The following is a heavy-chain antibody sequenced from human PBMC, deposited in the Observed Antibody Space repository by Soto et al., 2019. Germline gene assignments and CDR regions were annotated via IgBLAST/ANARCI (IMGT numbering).Heavy chain of an antibody. D-gene: IGHD3-9*01. V-gene: IGHV3-49*04. CDR2: IRNDIYDETT. CDR1: GFTFGDYA. J-gene: IGHJ4*02. Sequence: GGSLRLSCTASGFTFGDYAINWVRQVPGKGLEWLGFIRNDIYDETTEYAASVKGRIIISRDDSKSMAYLQMNSLKTEDTAVYYCTTGIYYDILTGYHNVAYWGQGALVTVSS. CDR3: TTGIYYDILTGYHNVAY.